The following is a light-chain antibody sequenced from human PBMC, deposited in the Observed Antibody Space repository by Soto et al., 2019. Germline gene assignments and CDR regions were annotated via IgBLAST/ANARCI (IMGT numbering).Light chain of an antibody. V-gene: IGKV3-20*01. J-gene: IGKJ5*01. Sequence: EIVLTQSPGALSLSPGERATLSCRASQSVSSGYLAWYQQKHGQAPRLLIFATSRRATGIPGRFSGSGSGTDFTLTISRLEPEDVAVYYCQQYGSSPPITFGQGTRLEIK. CDR3: QQYGSSPPIT. CDR2: ATS. CDR1: QSVSSGY.